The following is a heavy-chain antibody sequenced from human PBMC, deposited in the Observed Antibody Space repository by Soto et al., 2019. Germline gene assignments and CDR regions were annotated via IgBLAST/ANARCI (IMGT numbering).Heavy chain of an antibody. J-gene: IGHJ6*02. D-gene: IGHD4-17*01. CDR2: IYHSGST. CDR3: ARAHYGDYGYGMDV. Sequence: SETLSLTCAVSGGSISSGGYSWTWIRQPPGKGLEWIGYIYHSGSTYYNPSLKSRVTISVDRSKNQFSLKLSSVTAADTAVYYCARAHYGDYGYGMDVWGQGTTVTVSS. V-gene: IGHV4-30-2*01. CDR1: GGSISSGGYS.